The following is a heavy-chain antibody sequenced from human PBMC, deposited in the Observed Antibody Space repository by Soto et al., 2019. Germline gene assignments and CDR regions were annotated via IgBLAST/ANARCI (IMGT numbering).Heavy chain of an antibody. D-gene: IGHD3-9*01. CDR3: ARGVKYDILNSSDFNWFDP. Sequence: QVRLVQPGPEVKTPGSSVKVSCKASGDAFTTYTISWLRQAPGKGLEWMGRVIPILGLPNYAQNFRDIAIITADKSSRTAHRELGSLRSEDTAIYYCARGVKYDILNSSDFNWFDPWGQGTRVTVSS. V-gene: IGHV1-69*02. CDR1: GDAFTTYT. CDR2: VIPILGLP. J-gene: IGHJ5*02.